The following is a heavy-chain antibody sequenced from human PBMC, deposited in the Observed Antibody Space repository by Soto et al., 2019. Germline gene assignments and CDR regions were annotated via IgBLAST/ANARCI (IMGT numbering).Heavy chain of an antibody. V-gene: IGHV3-30-3*01. J-gene: IGHJ5*02. D-gene: IGHD6-25*01. CDR2: ISYDGSNK. Sequence: GGSLRLSCAASGFTFSSCDMHWVRQAPGKGLEWVAVISYDGSNKYYADSVKGRFTISRDNSKNTLYLQMNSLRAEDTAVYYCARGTTRIATEFDPWGQGTLVTVSS. CDR3: ARGTTRIATEFDP. CDR1: GFTFSSCD.